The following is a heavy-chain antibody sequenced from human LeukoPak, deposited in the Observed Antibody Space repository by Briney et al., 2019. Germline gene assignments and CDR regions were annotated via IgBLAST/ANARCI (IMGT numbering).Heavy chain of an antibody. Sequence: ASVNVSCTASGGTFSSYAISWVRQAPGQGLEWMGGIIPIFGTANYAQKFQGRVTITADKSTSTAYMELSSLRSEDTAVYYCACSSTTYYYYYGMDVWGKGTTVTVSS. D-gene: IGHD2-2*01. CDR3: ACSSTTYYYYYGMDV. V-gene: IGHV1-69*06. CDR1: GGTFSSYA. CDR2: IIPIFGTA. J-gene: IGHJ6*04.